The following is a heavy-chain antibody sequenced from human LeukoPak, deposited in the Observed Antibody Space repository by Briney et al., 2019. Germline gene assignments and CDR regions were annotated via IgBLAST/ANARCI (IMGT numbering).Heavy chain of an antibody. CDR3: AKGAAAASYYFDY. J-gene: IGHJ4*02. D-gene: IGHD6-13*01. Sequence: GGSLRLSCAASGFTFSSCAMGWVRQAPGKGLEWVSAISGSGGSTYYADSVKGRFTISRDNSKNTLYLQMNSLRAEDTAVYYCAKGAAAASYYFDYWGQGTLVTVSS. CDR1: GFTFSSCA. CDR2: ISGSGGST. V-gene: IGHV3-23*01.